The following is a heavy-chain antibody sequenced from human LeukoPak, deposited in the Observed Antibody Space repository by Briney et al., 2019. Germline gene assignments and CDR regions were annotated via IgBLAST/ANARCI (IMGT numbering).Heavy chain of an antibody. CDR1: GYTFTSYD. CDR2: MNPNSGNT. J-gene: IGHJ6*02. Sequence: ASVTVSCKASGYTFTSYDINWVRQATGQGLEWMGWMNPNSGNTGYAQKFQGRVTMTRNTSISTAYMELSSLRSEDTAVYYCARGIPYYGSGSYYALPYYYYYYGMDVWGQGTTVTVSS. CDR3: ARGIPYYGSGSYYALPYYYYYYGMDV. V-gene: IGHV1-8*01. D-gene: IGHD3-10*01.